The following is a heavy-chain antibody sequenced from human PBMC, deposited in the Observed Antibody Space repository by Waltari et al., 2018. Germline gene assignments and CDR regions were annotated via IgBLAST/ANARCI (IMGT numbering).Heavy chain of an antibody. CDR2: VQYSGRS. D-gene: IGHD2-15*01. CDR1: GDSMSTPDW. Sequence: QLQLQESGPGLVKPSGTLSLRCTVAGDSMSTPDWWSWVRQSPRKGLVWIGQVQYSGRSNYNPSFASRVTVSIDTSNNQFSLKLTSATAADTAMYYCARDRGRGIYLDTWGPGMQVTVSP. J-gene: IGHJ5*02. V-gene: IGHV4-4*02. CDR3: ARDRGRGIYLDT.